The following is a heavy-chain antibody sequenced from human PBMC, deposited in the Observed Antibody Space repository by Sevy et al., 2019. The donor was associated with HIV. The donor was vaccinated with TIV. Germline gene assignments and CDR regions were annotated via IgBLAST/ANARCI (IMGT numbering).Heavy chain of an antibody. Sequence: SETLSLTCTVSCGSITSLYWNWIRQPPGKGLEWIAIIYYNGHINYNPSLKSRVTLSLDTSKNQFSLRLSSVTAADTAMYYCAGENAWGRGYSWGQGTLVTVSS. J-gene: IGHJ4*02. V-gene: IGHV4-59*08. CDR2: IYYNGHI. CDR1: CGSITSLY. D-gene: IGHD1-26*01. CDR3: AGENAWGRGYS.